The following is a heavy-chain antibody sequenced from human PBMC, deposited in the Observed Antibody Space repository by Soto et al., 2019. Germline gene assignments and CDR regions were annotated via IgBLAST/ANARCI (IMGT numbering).Heavy chain of an antibody. CDR2: IRNEPKSYIT. J-gene: IGHJ5*02. CDR3: ADLTWSGSYFP. D-gene: IGHD3-22*01. CDR1: GFTLSDHY. Sequence: PGGSLSLSCVASGFTLSDHYMDWVRQAPGKGLEWVGRIRNEPKSYITDYAESVKGRFTISRDDSKNSLFLQMNSLTTEDTAIYYCADLTWSGSYFPWGQGTLVTVSS. V-gene: IGHV3-72*01.